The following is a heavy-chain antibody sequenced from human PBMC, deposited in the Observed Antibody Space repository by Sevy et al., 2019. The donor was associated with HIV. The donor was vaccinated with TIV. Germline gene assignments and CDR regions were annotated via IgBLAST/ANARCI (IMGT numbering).Heavy chain of an antibody. Sequence: ASVKVSCKASGYTFTGYYMHWVRQAPGQGLEWMGRINPNSGGTNYAQKFQGRVTMTRDTSISTAYMELSRLRSDDTAMYYCARESYGDSYYYYGMDVWGQGTTVTVSS. D-gene: IGHD4-17*01. V-gene: IGHV1-2*06. CDR1: GYTFTGYY. CDR2: INPNSGGT. CDR3: ARESYGDSYYYYGMDV. J-gene: IGHJ6*02.